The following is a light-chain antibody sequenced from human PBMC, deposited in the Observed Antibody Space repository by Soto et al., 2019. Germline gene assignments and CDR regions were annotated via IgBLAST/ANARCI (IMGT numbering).Light chain of an antibody. Sequence: DIQMTQVPSSLSASVGDRVTITCRASQNINNYLNWYQQKPGKAPNLLIYDASNLQSGVSSRFSGSGSGTDFTLTISSLQPEDIATYYCQQKTFGPGTKVDIK. CDR1: QNINNY. J-gene: IGKJ3*01. CDR3: QQKT. CDR2: DAS. V-gene: IGKV1-39*01.